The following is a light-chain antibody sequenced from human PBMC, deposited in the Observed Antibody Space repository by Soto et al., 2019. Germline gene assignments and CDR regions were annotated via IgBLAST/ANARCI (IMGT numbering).Light chain of an antibody. Sequence: DIQMTQSPSTLSASVGDRVTITCRASQSIRSWLAWYQQKPGKAPKLLIYDASSLESGVPSGLSGSGSGTEFTLTISSLQPDDFATYDCQQYNSYPYTFGQGTKLET. J-gene: IGKJ2*01. CDR2: DAS. CDR3: QQYNSYPYT. V-gene: IGKV1-5*01. CDR1: QSIRSW.